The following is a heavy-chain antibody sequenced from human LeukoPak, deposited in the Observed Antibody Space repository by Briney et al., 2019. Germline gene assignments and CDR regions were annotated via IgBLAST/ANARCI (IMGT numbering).Heavy chain of an antibody. CDR1: GFTFSSYS. CDR2: IRYDGSNK. CDR3: ANCGLSSTSCYPSF. Sequence: LPGGSLRLSCAASGFTFSSYSMNWVRQAPGKGLEWVAFIRYDGSNKYYADSVKGRFTISRDNSKNTLYLQMNSLRAEDTAVYYCANCGLSSTSCYPSFWGQGTMVTVSS. V-gene: IGHV3-30*02. J-gene: IGHJ3*01. D-gene: IGHD2-2*01.